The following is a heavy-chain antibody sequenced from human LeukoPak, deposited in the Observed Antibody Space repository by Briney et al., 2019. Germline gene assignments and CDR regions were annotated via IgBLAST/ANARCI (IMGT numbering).Heavy chain of an antibody. V-gene: IGHV1-69*06. D-gene: IGHD6-13*01. J-gene: IGHJ1*01. CDR3: PRILSCSWYEYFHH. Sequence: ASVTVSCKASGGTFSNYAMSWVRQAPGQGLEWMGAINPIFGTANYAQKFQGRVTITGDTSTSTAYMELSSLRSEDTAVYYYPRILSCSWYEYFHHWGRGTLVTVSS. CDR2: INPIFGTA. CDR1: GGTFSNYA.